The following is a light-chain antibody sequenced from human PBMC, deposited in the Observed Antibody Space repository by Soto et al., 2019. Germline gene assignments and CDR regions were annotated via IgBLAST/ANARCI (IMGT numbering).Light chain of an antibody. CDR2: DTS. J-gene: IGKJ4*01. CDR1: RGIGST. CDR3: QHYVTWPLA. Sequence: EVVMTQSPATLSVSPGERATLSCRASRGIGSTLAWYQQKPGQTHRLLIYDTSTRATGVPGRFIGSRSGTEFTLTITSLQSEDFAIYYCQHYVTWPLAFGGGTRVENK. V-gene: IGKV3-15*01.